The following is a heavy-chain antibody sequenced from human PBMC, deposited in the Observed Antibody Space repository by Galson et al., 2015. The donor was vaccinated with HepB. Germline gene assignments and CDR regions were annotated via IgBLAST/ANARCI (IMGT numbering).Heavy chain of an antibody. J-gene: IGHJ1*01. Sequence: SLRLSCAASGFTFTSWGMHWVRQAPGKGLEWVAVISYDGRNKYYAHSVKGRFTISRDNSKNTLYLQMSSLRAEDTAVYYCVKGEDYYDSSGPQGLFQHWGQGTLVTVSS. D-gene: IGHD3-22*01. CDR1: GFTFTSWG. CDR3: VKGEDYYDSSGPQGLFQH. CDR2: ISYDGRNK. V-gene: IGHV3-30*18.